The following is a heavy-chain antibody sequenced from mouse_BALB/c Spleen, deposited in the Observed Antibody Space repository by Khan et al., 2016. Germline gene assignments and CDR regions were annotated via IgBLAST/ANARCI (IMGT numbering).Heavy chain of an antibody. D-gene: IGHD2-4*01. CDR1: GFNIKDTY. CDR3: ASSPTDYDVGFGY. CDR2: IDPANGNT. J-gene: IGHJ3*01. Sequence: EVQLQESGAELVKPGASVKLSCTASGFNIKDTYMHWVKQRPEQGLEWIGRIDPANGNTKYDPKFQGKATITADTSSNTAYLQLSSLTSEDTAGYYCASSPTDYDVGFGYWGPGTLVTVSA. V-gene: IGHV14-3*02.